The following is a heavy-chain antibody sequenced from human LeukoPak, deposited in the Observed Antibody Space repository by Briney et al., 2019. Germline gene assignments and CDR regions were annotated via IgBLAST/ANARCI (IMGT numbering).Heavy chain of an antibody. Sequence: GGSLRLSCAVSGFTFSSYAMTWVRQAPGKGLEWVSVISGSGGGTFYAESVKGRFTISRDNSKNTLYLYMNSLRAEDTAVYYCAKNDGSGTYYNVVFWGQGTLVTVSS. V-gene: IGHV3-23*01. CDR3: AKNDGSGTYYNVVF. CDR1: GFTFSSYA. J-gene: IGHJ4*02. CDR2: ISGSGGGT. D-gene: IGHD3-10*01.